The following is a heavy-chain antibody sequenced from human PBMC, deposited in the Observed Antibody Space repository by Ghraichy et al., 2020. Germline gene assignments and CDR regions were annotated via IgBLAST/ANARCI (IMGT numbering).Heavy chain of an antibody. CDR3: ARGATVVILYYYYGMDV. D-gene: IGHD4-23*01. CDR1: GGSFSGYY. CDR2: INHSGST. J-gene: IGHJ6*02. Sequence: SETLSLTCAVYGGSFSGYYWSWIRQPPGKGLEWIGEINHSGSTNYNPSLKSRVTISVDTSKNQFSLKLSSVTAADTAVYYCARGATVVILYYYYGMDVWGQGTTVTVSS. V-gene: IGHV4-34*01.